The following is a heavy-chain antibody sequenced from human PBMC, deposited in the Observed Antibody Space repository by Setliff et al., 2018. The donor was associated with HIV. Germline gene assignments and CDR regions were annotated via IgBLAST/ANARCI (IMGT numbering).Heavy chain of an antibody. CDR2: ISAYNGNT. CDR3: ARGKGVGGVVITGGLDV. Sequence: ASVKVSCKASGYKLTGHHIQWMRQAPGQGLEWMGWISAYNGNTNYAQKLQGRVTMTTDTSTSTAYMELSSLRSEDTAVYYCARGKGVGGVVITGGLDVWGKGTTVTVSS. V-gene: IGHV1-18*01. D-gene: IGHD3-10*01. CDR1: GYKLTGHH. J-gene: IGHJ6*04.